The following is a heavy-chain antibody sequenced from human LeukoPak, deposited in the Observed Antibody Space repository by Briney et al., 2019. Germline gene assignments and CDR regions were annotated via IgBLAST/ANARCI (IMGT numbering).Heavy chain of an antibody. V-gene: IGHV4-4*09. CDR1: GGSISSYY. CDR2: IYTSGST. Sequence: SETLSLTCPVSGGSISSYYWSWIRQPPGKGLEWIGYIYTSGSTNYNPSLKSRVTISVDTSKNQFSLKLSSVTAAETAVYYCARRRYFDLWGRGTLVTVSS. CDR3: ARRRYFDL. J-gene: IGHJ2*01.